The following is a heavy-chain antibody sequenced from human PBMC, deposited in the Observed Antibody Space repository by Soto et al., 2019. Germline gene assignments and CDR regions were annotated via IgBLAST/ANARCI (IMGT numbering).Heavy chain of an antibody. CDR2: IYPGDSDT. D-gene: IGHD2-2*03. V-gene: IGHV5-51*01. J-gene: IGHJ4*02. CDR3: ARGGYCSSTSCPGFDY. Sequence: GESLKISCKGSGYSFTSYWIGWVRQMPGKGLEWMGIIYPGDSDTRYSPSFQGQVTISADKSISTAYLRWSSLKASDTAMYYCARGGYCSSTSCPGFDYWGQGTLVTVSS. CDR1: GYSFTSYW.